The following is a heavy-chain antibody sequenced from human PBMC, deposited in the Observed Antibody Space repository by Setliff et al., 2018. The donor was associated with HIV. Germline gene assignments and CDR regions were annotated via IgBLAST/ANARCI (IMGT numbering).Heavy chain of an antibody. CDR2: IYTSGST. D-gene: IGHD6-19*01. CDR3: ARDRSSGWSKDWFDT. Sequence: SETLSLTCTVSGGSISSYYWSWIRQPAGKGLEWVGRIYTSGSTNSNPSLKSRLTMSVDTSKNQFSLKLSSVTAADTAMYHCARDRSSGWSKDWFDTWGQGILVTVSS. V-gene: IGHV4-4*07. CDR1: GGSISSYY. J-gene: IGHJ5*02.